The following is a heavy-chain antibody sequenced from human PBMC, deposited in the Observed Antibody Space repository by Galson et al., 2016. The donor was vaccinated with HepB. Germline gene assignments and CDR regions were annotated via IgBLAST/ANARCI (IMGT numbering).Heavy chain of an antibody. CDR1: GFTFSDYY. D-gene: IGHD3-9*01. CDR2: IGMSDTTI. V-gene: IGHV3-11*01. Sequence: SLRLSCAVSGFTFSDYYMTWIRQAPGKGLEWISYIGMSDTTIYYADSVKGRFTVSRDNANRSLYLQMNSLRAEDTAVYYCARTWYYSILSGYYPYFDDWGQGTLVT. J-gene: IGHJ4*02. CDR3: ARTWYYSILSGYYPYFDD.